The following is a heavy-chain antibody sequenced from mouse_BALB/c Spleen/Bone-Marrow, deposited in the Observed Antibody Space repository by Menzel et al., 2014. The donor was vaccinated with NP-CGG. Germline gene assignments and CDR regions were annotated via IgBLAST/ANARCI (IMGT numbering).Heavy chain of an antibody. CDR3: ARKGAMITHYYAMDY. Sequence: EVKLAESGGGLVQPGGSRKLSCAASGFTFSSFGIHWVRQAPEKGLEWVAYISNGSSTIYYADTVKGRFTISRDNPKNTLFLQMTSLRSEDTAMYYCARKGAMITHYYAMDYWGQGTSVTVSS. D-gene: IGHD2-4*01. J-gene: IGHJ4*01. CDR1: GFTFSSFG. V-gene: IGHV5-17*02. CDR2: ISNGSSTI.